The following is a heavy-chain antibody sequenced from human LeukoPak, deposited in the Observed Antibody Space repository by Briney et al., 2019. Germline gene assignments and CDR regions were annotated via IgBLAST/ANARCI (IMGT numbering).Heavy chain of an antibody. D-gene: IGHD3-10*01. Sequence: SVTVSCKSSGGTFCNHVVSWVRQAPGQGLEWMGKVTPLYETSDYAQKFQGRVTITANTSTTTVYMDLSGLTSEDTAIYYCLEGVEGYWGPGTLVIVSS. CDR3: LEGVEGY. V-gene: IGHV1-69*06. CDR2: VTPLYETS. J-gene: IGHJ4*02. CDR1: GGTFCNHV.